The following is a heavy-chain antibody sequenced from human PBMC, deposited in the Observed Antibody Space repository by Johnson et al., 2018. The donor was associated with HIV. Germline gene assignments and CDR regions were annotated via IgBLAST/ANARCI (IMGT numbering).Heavy chain of an antibody. CDR1: GFTFSNYA. CDR2: ISGSGGSI. V-gene: IGHV3-23*04. CDR3: ARERDATGDAFDI. D-gene: IGHD1-14*01. J-gene: IGHJ3*02. Sequence: VQLVESGGGVVQPGRSLRLSCAVSGFTFSNYAMHWVRQAPGKGLEWVSAISGSGGSIYYADSVKCRFTISRDNAKNTLYLQMNSLRAEDTAVYYCARERDATGDAFDIWGQGTTVTVSS.